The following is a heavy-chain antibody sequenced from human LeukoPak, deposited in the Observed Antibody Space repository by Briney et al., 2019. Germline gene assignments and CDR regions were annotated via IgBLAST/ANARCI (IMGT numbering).Heavy chain of an antibody. J-gene: IGHJ4*02. CDR2: IYYSGST. V-gene: IGHV4-39*07. Sequence: PSETLSLTCTVSGGSISSSSYYWGWIRQPPGKGLEWIGSIYYSGSTYYNPSLKSRVTISVDTSKNQFSLKLSSVTAADTAVYYCARGVSCSSTSCLFDYWGQGTLVTVSS. CDR1: GGSISSSSYY. D-gene: IGHD2-2*01. CDR3: ARGVSCSSTSCLFDY.